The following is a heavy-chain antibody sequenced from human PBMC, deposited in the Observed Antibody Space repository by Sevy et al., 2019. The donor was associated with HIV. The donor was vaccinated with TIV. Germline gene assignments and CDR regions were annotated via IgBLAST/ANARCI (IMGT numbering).Heavy chain of an antibody. J-gene: IGHJ4*02. CDR3: ARGKSGYGYGLDY. V-gene: IGHV3-66*01. Sequence: GGSLRLSCAASGFPVSSNYMSWVHQAPGKGLEWVSVIYSDGSTYHADSVKGRFTISRDNSKNTLYLQMNSLRVEDTAVYYWARGKSGYGYGLDYWGQGTLVTVSS. D-gene: IGHD5-18*01. CDR1: GFPVSSNY. CDR2: IYSDGST.